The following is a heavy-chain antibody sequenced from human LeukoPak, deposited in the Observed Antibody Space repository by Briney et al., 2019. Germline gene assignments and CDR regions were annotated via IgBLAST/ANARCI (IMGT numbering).Heavy chain of an antibody. J-gene: IGHJ4*02. CDR1: GFTFRSYT. Sequence: GGSLRLSCAASGFTFRSYTMNWVRQAPGKGLEWVSSISSVSTYIYYADSLKGRLTISRDNAKDSVYLQLNNLRPEDTAVYYCARDPMIVAEYYFDYWGQGTLVTVSS. CDR3: ARDPMIVAEYYFDY. V-gene: IGHV3-21*01. CDR2: ISSVSTYI. D-gene: IGHD3-22*01.